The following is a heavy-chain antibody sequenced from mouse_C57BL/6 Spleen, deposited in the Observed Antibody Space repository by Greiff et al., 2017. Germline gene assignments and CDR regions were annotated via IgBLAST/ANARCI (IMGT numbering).Heavy chain of an antibody. D-gene: IGHD2-3*01. CDR1: GYTFTSYG. J-gene: IGHJ3*01. CDR2: IYIGNGYT. CDR3: ARATDGYYPSWCAY. Sequence: VQLQQSGAELVRPGSSVKMSCKTSGYTFTSYGINWVKQRPGQGLEWIGSIYIGNGYTAYNQKFKGKAPLTSATSSSTAYMQLSSLTSEDSAIYYCARATDGYYPSWCAYWGQGTLVTVSA. V-gene: IGHV1-58*01.